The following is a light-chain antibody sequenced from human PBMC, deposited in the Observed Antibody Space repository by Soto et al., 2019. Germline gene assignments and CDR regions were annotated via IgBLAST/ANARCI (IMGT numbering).Light chain of an antibody. V-gene: IGKV1-5*01. CDR2: DFA. CDR3: QQYNSYPLT. CDR1: QSIDRW. Sequence: DIQLIQSTSIPSTTERDKITITCRSSQSIDRWLAWYQQRPGRAPKLLIYDFANLETGVPSRFSGSGSETEFTLTISSLQPADFAIYYCQQYNSYPLTFGGGTKVDI. J-gene: IGKJ4*01.